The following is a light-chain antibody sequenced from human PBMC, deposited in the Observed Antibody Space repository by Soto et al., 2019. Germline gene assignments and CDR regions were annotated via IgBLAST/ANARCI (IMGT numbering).Light chain of an antibody. J-gene: IGLJ2*01. CDR1: SSNIGAGYD. V-gene: IGLV1-40*01. CDR3: HPYDNSLGAVV. CDR2: GNS. Sequence: QSVLTQPPSVSGAPGQRVTISCTGSSSNIGAGYDVHWYQQLPGTAPKLLIYGNSNRPSGVPDRFSGSKSGTSASLAITGLEAEIEGDYTSHPYDNSLGAVVFGGGTK.